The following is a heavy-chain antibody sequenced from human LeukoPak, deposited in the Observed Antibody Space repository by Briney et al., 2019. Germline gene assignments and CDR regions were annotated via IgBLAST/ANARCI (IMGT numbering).Heavy chain of an antibody. CDR1: GGSISSSSYY. Sequence: SETLSLTCTVSGGSISSSSYYWGWIRQPPGKGLERLGTIYYRGTTYYNPSLKSRVTISVDTSKNQFSLKLSSVTAADTAVYYCARDRGTWNDDGFDYWGQGTLVTVSS. V-gene: IGHV4-39*07. D-gene: IGHD1-1*01. CDR2: IYYRGTT. J-gene: IGHJ4*02. CDR3: ARDRGTWNDDGFDY.